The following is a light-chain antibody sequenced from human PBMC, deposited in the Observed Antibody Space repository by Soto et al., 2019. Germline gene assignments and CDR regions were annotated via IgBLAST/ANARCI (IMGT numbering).Light chain of an antibody. J-gene: IGKJ5*01. Sequence: EIVLTQSPGTLSLSPGERATLSCRASQSVSSSYLAWYQQNPGPAPRPLLYGASSRATGIPDRSSGSGSGTDFPLTISRLEPEDFAVYYCQQYGSSPPITFGQGTRLEIK. CDR1: QSVSSSY. CDR2: GAS. CDR3: QQYGSSPPIT. V-gene: IGKV3-20*01.